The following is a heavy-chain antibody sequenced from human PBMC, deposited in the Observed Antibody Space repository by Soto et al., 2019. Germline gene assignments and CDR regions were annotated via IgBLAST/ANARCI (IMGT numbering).Heavy chain of an antibody. Sequence: SETLSLTCAVYGGSFSGYYCSWIRQPPGKGLEWIGEINHSGSTNYNPSLKSRVTISVDTSKNQFSLKLSSVTAADTAVYYCARGDYSNYDYWGQGTLVTVSS. D-gene: IGHD4-4*01. V-gene: IGHV4-34*01. CDR2: INHSGST. CDR3: ARGDYSNYDY. J-gene: IGHJ4*02. CDR1: GGSFSGYY.